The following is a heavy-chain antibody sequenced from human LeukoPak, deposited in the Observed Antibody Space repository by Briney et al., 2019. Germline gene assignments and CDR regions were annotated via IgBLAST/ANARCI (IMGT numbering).Heavy chain of an antibody. Sequence: GGSLRLSCAASGFTFSSYWMTWVRQAPGKGLEWVANIKTDGSQKYYVDSVKGRFSISRDNAKNSLYLQMNSLRAEDTAIYYCAKDFGSAFGWSPFDYWGQGTLVTVSS. V-gene: IGHV3-7*03. J-gene: IGHJ4*02. CDR3: AKDFGSAFGWSPFDY. D-gene: IGHD6-19*01. CDR1: GFTFSSYW. CDR2: IKTDGSQK.